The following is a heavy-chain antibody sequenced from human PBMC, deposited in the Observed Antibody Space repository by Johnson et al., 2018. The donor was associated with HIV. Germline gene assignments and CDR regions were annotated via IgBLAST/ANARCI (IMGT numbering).Heavy chain of an antibody. CDR1: GFPFSSYA. J-gene: IGHJ3*02. V-gene: IGHV3-23*04. D-gene: IGHD2-15*01. CDR2: ISGSGGGT. Sequence: VQLVESGGGLVQPGGSLRLSCAASGFPFSSYAMRSVRQAPGKGLEWVSAISGSGGGTYYSDYVTGRFTISRDNSKHTLYLKMHSLRADDTALYYCAHCVVVAATRAFDIWGQGTMVTVSS. CDR3: AHCVVVAATRAFDI.